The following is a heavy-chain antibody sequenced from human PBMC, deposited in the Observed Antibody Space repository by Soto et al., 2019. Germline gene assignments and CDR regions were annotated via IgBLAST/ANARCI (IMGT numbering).Heavy chain of an antibody. CDR3: AHRVLRTVFGLVTTTAIYFDF. CDR1: GFSLTTSGVG. Sequence: QITLNEAGPTQVKPRQTLTLTCTFSGFSLTTSGVGVGWIRQSPGKAPEWLALIYWDDDKRYSPSLKRRLTISKDTCKNQVVLTMADLDPADTATYYCAHRVLRTVFGLVTTTAIYFDFWGQGTPVAVSS. V-gene: IGHV2-5*02. D-gene: IGHD3-3*01. J-gene: IGHJ4*02. CDR2: IYWDDDK.